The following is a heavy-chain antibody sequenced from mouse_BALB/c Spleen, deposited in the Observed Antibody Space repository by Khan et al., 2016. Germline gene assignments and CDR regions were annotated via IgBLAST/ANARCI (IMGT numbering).Heavy chain of an antibody. CDR1: GYSITSDYA. V-gene: IGHV3-2*02. D-gene: IGHD2-14*01. J-gene: IGHJ1*01. Sequence: EVKLLESGPGLVKPSQSLSLTCTVTGYSITSDYAWNWIRQFPGNKLEWMGYISYSGSTSYNPSLKSRISITRDTSKNQFFLQLNSVTTEDTATYYCASRLHWYFDVWGAGTTVTVSS. CDR3: ASRLHWYFDV. CDR2: ISYSGST.